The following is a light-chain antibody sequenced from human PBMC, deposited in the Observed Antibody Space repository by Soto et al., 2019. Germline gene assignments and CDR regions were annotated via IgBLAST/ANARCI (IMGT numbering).Light chain of an antibody. J-gene: IGKJ3*01. CDR3: QQSNNYFT. CDR2: GAS. V-gene: IGKV1-9*01. Sequence: IQLTQSPSSLSASVGDIVTITCRASQGLNTNLAWYQQKPGKAPNLLIYGASTLQKGVPSRFSGNGSGTDFTLTISSLQPEDLATYYCQQSNNYFTFGPGTKVDIK. CDR1: QGLNTN.